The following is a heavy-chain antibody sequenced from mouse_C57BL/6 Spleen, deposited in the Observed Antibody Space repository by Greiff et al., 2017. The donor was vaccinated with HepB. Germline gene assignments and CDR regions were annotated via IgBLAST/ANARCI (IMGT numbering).Heavy chain of an antibody. CDR1: GYAFSSSW. D-gene: IGHD2-4*01. J-gene: IGHJ3*01. CDR2: IYPGDGDT. Sequence: QVQLQQSGPELVKPGASVKISCKASGYAFSSSWMNWVKQRPGKGLEWIGRIYPGDGDTNYNGKFKGKATLTADKSSSTADMQSSSLTSEDSAVYFCARRDYEYPEVFAYWGQGTLVTVSA. V-gene: IGHV1-82*01. CDR3: ARRDYEYPEVFAY.